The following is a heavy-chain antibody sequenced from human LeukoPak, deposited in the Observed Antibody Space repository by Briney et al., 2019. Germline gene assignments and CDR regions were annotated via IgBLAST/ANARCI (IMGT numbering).Heavy chain of an antibody. CDR2: IDWDDDK. V-gene: IGHV2-70*11. J-gene: IGHJ3*02. CDR1: GFSLSTSGMC. D-gene: IGHD5-24*01. CDR3: ARIHRDGYLRDAFDI. Sequence: SGPTLVNPTQTLTLTCTFSGFSLSTSGMCVSWIRQPPRKSLERLARIDWDDDKYYSTSLKTRLTISKDTSKNQVVLTMTNMDPVDTATYYCARIHRDGYLRDAFDIWGQGKMVTVSS.